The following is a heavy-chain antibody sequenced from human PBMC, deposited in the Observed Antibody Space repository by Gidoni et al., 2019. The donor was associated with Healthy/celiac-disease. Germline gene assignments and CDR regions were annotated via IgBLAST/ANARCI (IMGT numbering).Heavy chain of an antibody. D-gene: IGHD3-10*01. Sequence: QMQLVQSGPEVKKPGTSVKVSCKASGFTFTSSAVQWVRQARGQRLEWIGWIVVGSGNTNYAQKFQERVTITRDMSTSTAYMELSSLRSEDTAVYYCAAPITMVRGVIPDFDYWGQGTLVTVSS. CDR1: GFTFTSSA. V-gene: IGHV1-58*01. J-gene: IGHJ4*02. CDR2: IVVGSGNT. CDR3: AAPITMVRGVIPDFDY.